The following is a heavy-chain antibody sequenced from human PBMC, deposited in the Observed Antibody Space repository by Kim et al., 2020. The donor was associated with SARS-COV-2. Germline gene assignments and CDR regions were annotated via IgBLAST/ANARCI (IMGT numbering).Heavy chain of an antibody. V-gene: IGHV4-59*09. CDR2: YYQGSP. J-gene: IGHJ4*02. CDR3: ARGFDY. Sequence: YYQGSPNHSPSLKSRVTVSVDTSKNRFSRKLRSVTAADTAVYYCARGFDYGGQGTLVTVSS.